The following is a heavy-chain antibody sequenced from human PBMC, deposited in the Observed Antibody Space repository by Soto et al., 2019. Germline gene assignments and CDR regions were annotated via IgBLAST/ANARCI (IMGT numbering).Heavy chain of an antibody. CDR3: AKNYGNAFDI. J-gene: IGHJ3*02. CDR2: IYYSGST. D-gene: IGHD3-10*01. Sequence: ETLSLTCTVSGCSISSYYWSWIRQPPGKGLEWIGYIYYSGSTNYNPSLKSRVTISVDTSKNQFSLKLSSVTAADTAVYYCAKNYGNAFDIWGQGTMVTVSS. CDR1: GCSISSYY. V-gene: IGHV4-59*01.